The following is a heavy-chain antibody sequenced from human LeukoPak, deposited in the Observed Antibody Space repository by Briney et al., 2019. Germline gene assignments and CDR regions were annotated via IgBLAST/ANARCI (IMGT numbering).Heavy chain of an antibody. CDR3: ARLGMAVADPHFDY. V-gene: IGHV4-4*09. D-gene: IGHD6-19*01. Sequence: SQTLSLASTVSARSIGSFCWSWIRQPPRKVLEWIGYIYTSGSTTYNTSFKRRVTIPGDRSTNQLSLKLSSVTAADTAVYYCARLGMAVADPHFDYWGQGTLVTVSS. J-gene: IGHJ4*02. CDR2: IYTSGST. CDR1: ARSIGSFC.